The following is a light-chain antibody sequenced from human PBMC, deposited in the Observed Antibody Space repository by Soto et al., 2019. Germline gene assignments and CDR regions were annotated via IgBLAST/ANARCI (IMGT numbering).Light chain of an antibody. J-gene: IGKJ5*01. V-gene: IGKV3-20*01. CDR2: GAS. CDR1: QSVGTN. Sequence: EIVLTQSPGTLSLSPGERATLSCRASQSVGTNFAWYQQKPGQAPRLLIYGASSRATGIPDRFSGSGSGTDFTLEISRVETDDVGIYYCMQSTQLPPIFGQGTRLEIK. CDR3: MQSTQLPPI.